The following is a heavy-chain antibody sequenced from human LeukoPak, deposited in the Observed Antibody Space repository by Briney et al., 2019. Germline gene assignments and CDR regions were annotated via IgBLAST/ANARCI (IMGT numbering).Heavy chain of an antibody. V-gene: IGHV3-20*04. CDR2: INWNGGST. J-gene: IGHJ5*02. D-gene: IGHD1-26*01. Sequence: GGSLRLSCAPSGFTFDDYGMSWVRHAPGKGREWVSGINWNGGSTGYADSVKGRFTISRDNAKNSLYLQMNSLSAEDTALYYCARGENWFDPWGQGTLVTVSS. CDR3: ARGENWFDP. CDR1: GFTFDDYG.